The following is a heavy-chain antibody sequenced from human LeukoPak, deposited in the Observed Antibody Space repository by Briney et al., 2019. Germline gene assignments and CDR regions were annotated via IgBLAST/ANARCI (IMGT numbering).Heavy chain of an antibody. J-gene: IGHJ4*02. V-gene: IGHV3-74*03. CDR2: INSDGSSI. D-gene: IGHD5-12*01. CDR1: GFTFSSYW. CDR3: AREGRVSGYDFDC. Sequence: QPGGSLRLSCAASGFTFSSYWMHWVRQAPGKGLVWVSRINSDGSSITYADSVKGRFTISRDNAKNTLYLQMNSLRVEDTAVYYCAREGRVSGYDFDCWGLGTLVTVSS.